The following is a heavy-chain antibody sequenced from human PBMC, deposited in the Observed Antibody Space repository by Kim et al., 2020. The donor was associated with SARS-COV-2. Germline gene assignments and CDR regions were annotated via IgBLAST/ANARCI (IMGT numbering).Heavy chain of an antibody. D-gene: IGHD2-21*02. CDR3: AKDLGIVVLTAYDY. J-gene: IGHJ4*01. CDR1: GFTFSSYA. Sequence: GGSLRLSCAASGFTFSSYAMRWVRQAPGKGLEWVSVITCSGSSTYYADSVKGRFTISRDNSKNTLYLQMNSLRAEDTAVYYCAKDLGIVVLTAYDYWGQGTLVTVSS. CDR2: ITCSGSST. V-gene: IGHV3-23*01.